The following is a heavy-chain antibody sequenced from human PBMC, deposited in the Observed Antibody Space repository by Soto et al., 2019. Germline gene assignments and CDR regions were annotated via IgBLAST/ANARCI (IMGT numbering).Heavy chain of an antibody. CDR3: ARDRTGYQLPNMLNFDF. D-gene: IGHD2-2*01. V-gene: IGHV1-46*01. CDR1: CYTFPHYY. Sequence: EAAGKVSCKACCYTFPHYYIYWGGQAPGQRLEWMGIINPSGGSTSCAQKFQGRVTMTRDTSTSTVYMELSSLRSEDTAVYYCARDRTGYQLPNMLNFDFWGQGTLVTVSS. CDR2: INPSGGST. J-gene: IGHJ4*02.